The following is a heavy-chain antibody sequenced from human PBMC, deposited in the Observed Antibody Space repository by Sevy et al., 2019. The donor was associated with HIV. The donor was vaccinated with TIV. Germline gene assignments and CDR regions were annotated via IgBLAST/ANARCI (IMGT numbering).Heavy chain of an antibody. D-gene: IGHD3-22*01. CDR3: ATTREYYSDNSGYFDY. CDR2: FDPEDGET. J-gene: IGHJ4*02. V-gene: IGHV1-24*01. Sequence: ASVKVSCKVSGCTLTDLSIHWVRQAPGKGLEWMGRFDPEDGETIYAQKFQGRFTMTEDTSRDTAYIELNSLRSEDTAVYYCATTREYYSDNSGYFDYWGQGTLVTVSS. CDR1: GCTLTDLS.